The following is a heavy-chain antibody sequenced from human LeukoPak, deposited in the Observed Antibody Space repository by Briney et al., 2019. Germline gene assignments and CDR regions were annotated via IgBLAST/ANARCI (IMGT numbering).Heavy chain of an antibody. D-gene: IGHD3-10*01. Sequence: SQTLSLTCTVSGGSISSGSYYWSWIRQPAGKGLEWIGRIYTSGSTNYNPSLKSRVTISVDTSENQFSLKLSSVTAADTAVYYCARALGDILLWFGDGDNWFDPWGQGTLVTVSS. V-gene: IGHV4-61*02. J-gene: IGHJ5*02. CDR2: IYTSGST. CDR1: GGSISSGSYY. CDR3: ARALGDILLWFGDGDNWFDP.